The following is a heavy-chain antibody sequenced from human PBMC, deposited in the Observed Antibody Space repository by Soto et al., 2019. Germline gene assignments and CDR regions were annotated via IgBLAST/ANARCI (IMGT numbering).Heavy chain of an antibody. Sequence: GGSLRLSCAASGFTFSSYSMNWVRQAPGKGLEWVSSISSSSSYIYYADSVKGRFTISRDNAKNSLYLQMNSLRAEDTAVYYCARDRPHWNRGYYFGYWGQGTLVTVSS. CDR2: ISSSSSYI. V-gene: IGHV3-21*01. J-gene: IGHJ4*02. D-gene: IGHD3-10*01. CDR1: GFTFSSYS. CDR3: ARDRPHWNRGYYFGY.